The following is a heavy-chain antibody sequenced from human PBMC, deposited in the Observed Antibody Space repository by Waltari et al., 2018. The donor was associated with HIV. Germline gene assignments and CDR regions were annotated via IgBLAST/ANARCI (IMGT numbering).Heavy chain of an antibody. CDR2: VNYRGNT. CDR1: GGSFKGYF. J-gene: IGHJ6*02. D-gene: IGHD6-19*01. CDR3: ARAYNSGPTPHNYYYYGIDV. Sequence: VRLDQWGSGLLNPSQTLSLTCAVYGGSFKGYFWNWVRRTPGRGLEWIGDVNYRGNTNYNPLLKSRASLSSDTSKNQFSLRLTTLTAADSATYYCARAYNSGPTPHNYYYYGIDVWGRGTTVIVSS. V-gene: IGHV4-34*01.